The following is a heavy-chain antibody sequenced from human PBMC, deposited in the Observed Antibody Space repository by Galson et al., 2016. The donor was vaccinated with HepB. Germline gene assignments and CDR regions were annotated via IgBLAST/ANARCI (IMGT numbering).Heavy chain of an antibody. Sequence: SLRLSCAVSGFTLVGNGFSWVRQAPGKGLEWVSDIVRSGNTFYADSVKGRFTISKDISKNTLYLQMNSLRVEDTATYYCSGHGGGSAWGQGTLVTVS. CDR2: IVRSGNT. CDR1: GFTLVGNG. V-gene: IGHV3-23*01. CDR3: SGHGGGSA. D-gene: IGHD1-26*01. J-gene: IGHJ4*02.